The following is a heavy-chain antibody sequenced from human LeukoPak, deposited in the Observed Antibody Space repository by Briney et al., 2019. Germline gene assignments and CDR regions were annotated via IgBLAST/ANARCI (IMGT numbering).Heavy chain of an antibody. D-gene: IGHD5-18*01. CDR2: ISSSGSYL. CDR1: GFTFSSYT. V-gene: IGHV3-21*01. Sequence: GGSLRLSCAASGFTFSSYTINWVRQAPGKGLEWVSSISSSGSYLYYADSVKGRFTVSRDNAKNSLYLQMNSLRAEDTAVYYCARDRGSRRYNNGYSEYWGQGTLVTVSS. CDR3: ARDRGSRRYNNGYSEY. J-gene: IGHJ4*02.